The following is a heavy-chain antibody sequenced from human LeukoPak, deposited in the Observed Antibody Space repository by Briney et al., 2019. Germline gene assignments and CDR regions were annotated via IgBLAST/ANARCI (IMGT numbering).Heavy chain of an antibody. V-gene: IGHV3-23*01. Sequence: GGSLRLSCAASGFTFSWSAMSWVCQAPGKWLEWVSTISGSGDRTYYADCVKGRFTISRDNAKKSVYLEMNSLRAEDTAVYYCARDYYDSSGLDYWGQGTLVTVSS. CDR1: GFTFSWSA. D-gene: IGHD3-22*01. CDR3: ARDYYDSSGLDY. CDR2: ISGSGDRT. J-gene: IGHJ4*02.